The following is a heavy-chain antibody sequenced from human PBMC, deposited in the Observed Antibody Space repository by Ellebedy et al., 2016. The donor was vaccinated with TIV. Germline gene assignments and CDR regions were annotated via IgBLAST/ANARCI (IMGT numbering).Heavy chain of an antibody. CDR3: ARTAYSSPFYFKYYHNGMDV. CDR1: GYTFTSYD. V-gene: IGHV1-8*01. CDR2: MNPKSGNT. D-gene: IGHD6-19*01. J-gene: IGHJ6*02. Sequence: AASVKVSCKASGYTFTSYDINWARQATGQGLDWMGWMNPKSGNTGYAQMFQGRVTMTRSSPISTVYMELSSLRSEDTAVYYCARTAYSSPFYFKYYHNGMDVWGQGTMVTVSS.